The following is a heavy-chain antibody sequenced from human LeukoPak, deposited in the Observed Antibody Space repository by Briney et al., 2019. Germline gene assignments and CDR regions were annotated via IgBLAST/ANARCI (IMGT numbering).Heavy chain of an antibody. V-gene: IGHV1-2*02. J-gene: IGHJ5*02. CDR3: ARDPSYSSGPKSWFDP. D-gene: IGHD6-19*01. CDR2: INPNSGGT. Sequence: GASVKVSCKASGYTFTGYYMHWVRQATGQGLEWMGWINPNSGGTNYAQKFQGRVTMTRDTSISTAYMELSRLRSDDTAVYYCARDPSYSSGPKSWFDPWGQGTLVTVSS. CDR1: GYTFTGYY.